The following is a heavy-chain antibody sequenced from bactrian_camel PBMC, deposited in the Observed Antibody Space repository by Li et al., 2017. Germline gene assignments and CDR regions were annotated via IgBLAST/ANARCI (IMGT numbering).Heavy chain of an antibody. CDR1: GFTFDDYA. J-gene: IGHJ4*01. D-gene: IGHD3*01. V-gene: IGHV3-1*01. CDR3: AAGSYFSEGAWRRADEFDY. Sequence: VQLVESGGGLVQPGGSLRLSCAASGFTFDDYAFHWIRQAPGKGLEWVSAISWNGDSTNYAASVKGRFAISADNAEKTVYLQMTGLKPEDTAMYFCAAGSYFSEGAWRRADEFDYWGRGTQVTVS. CDR2: ISWNGDST.